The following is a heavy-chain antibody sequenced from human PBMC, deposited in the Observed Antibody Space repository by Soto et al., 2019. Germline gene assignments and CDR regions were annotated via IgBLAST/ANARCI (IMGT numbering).Heavy chain of an antibody. CDR3: ARSMYYSDGSNYSPFDY. V-gene: IGHV4-61*08. CDR1: GGSISSGDYY. D-gene: IGHD3-22*01. CDR2: FYYTGNT. J-gene: IGHJ4*02. Sequence: SETLSLTCTVSGGSISSGDYYWSWIRQPPGKGLEWIGYFYYTGNTNYNPSLKSRVTISIDASKNQFSLRLSSVTAADTAVYYCARSMYYSDGSNYSPFDYWGQGTLVTVSS.